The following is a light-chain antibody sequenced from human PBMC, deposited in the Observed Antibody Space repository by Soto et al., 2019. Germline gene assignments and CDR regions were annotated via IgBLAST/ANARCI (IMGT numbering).Light chain of an antibody. CDR1: GSDVGGYNY. CDR3: TSYAGSNAVI. Sequence: QSALTQPPSASGSPGQSVTISCTGTGSDVGGYNYVSWYQQRPGRAPKLLIYEVSKRPSGVPDRFSGSKSGNTASLTVSGLQTEDEPDYYCTSYAGSNAVIFGGGTKLTLL. CDR2: EVS. V-gene: IGLV2-8*01. J-gene: IGLJ2*01.